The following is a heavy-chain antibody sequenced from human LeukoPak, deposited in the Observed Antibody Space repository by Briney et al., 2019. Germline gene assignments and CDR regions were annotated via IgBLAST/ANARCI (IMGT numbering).Heavy chain of an antibody. V-gene: IGHV4-30-2*01. CDR2: IYHSGST. J-gene: IGHJ1*01. CDR3: ARGPTLKYFHH. CDR1: GGSISSGGYS. Sequence: PSQTLSLTCAVSGGSISSGGYSWSWIRQPPGKGLEWIGYIYHSGSTYYNPSLKSRVTISVDRSKNQFSLKLSSMTAADTAVYYCARGPTLKYFHHWGQGTLVSVSS.